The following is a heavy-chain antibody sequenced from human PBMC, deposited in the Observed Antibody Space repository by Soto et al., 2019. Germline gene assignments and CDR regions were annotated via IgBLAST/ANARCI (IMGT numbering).Heavy chain of an antibody. D-gene: IGHD2-8*01. CDR1: EFTFSSYA. CDR2: VSNDGRNK. Sequence: QVQLVESGGGVVQPGESLRLSCAASEFTFSSYAMHWVRQAPGKGLEWVAVVSNDGRNKYYADSVKGRFTISRDNSKNTLNLQMNSLRAEDTAVYYCAKDQSTNSRSYHALDVWGQGTTVTVSS. CDR3: AKDQSTNSRSYHALDV. J-gene: IGHJ6*02. V-gene: IGHV3-30*18.